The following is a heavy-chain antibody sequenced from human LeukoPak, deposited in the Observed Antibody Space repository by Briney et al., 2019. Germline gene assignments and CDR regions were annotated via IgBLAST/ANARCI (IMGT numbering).Heavy chain of an antibody. D-gene: IGHD3-10*01. CDR3: AREYYYGSGSSFRVDNWFDP. CDR2: IYTSGST. J-gene: IGHJ5*02. V-gene: IGHV4-4*07. Sequence: SETLSLTCTVSGGSISSYYWSWIRQPAGKGLEWIGRIYTSGSTNYNPSLKSRVTMSVDTSKNQFSLKLSSVTAADTAVYYCAREYYYGSGSSFRVDNWFDPWGQGTLVTVSS. CDR1: GGSISSYY.